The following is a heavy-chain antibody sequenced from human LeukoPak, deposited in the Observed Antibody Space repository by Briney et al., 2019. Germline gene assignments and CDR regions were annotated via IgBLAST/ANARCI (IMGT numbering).Heavy chain of an antibody. Sequence: SETLSLTCTVSGGSLSNLYWSWIRQSPGKGLEWIGYIYYSGSTYYNPSLKSRVTISVDTSKDQFSLKLSSVTSADTAVYYCARQMYYCNAGYAFDIWGQGTVVTVSS. CDR2: IYYSGST. V-gene: IGHV4-59*01. J-gene: IGHJ3*02. D-gene: IGHD3-10*01. CDR3: ARQMYYCNAGYAFDI. CDR1: GGSLSNLY.